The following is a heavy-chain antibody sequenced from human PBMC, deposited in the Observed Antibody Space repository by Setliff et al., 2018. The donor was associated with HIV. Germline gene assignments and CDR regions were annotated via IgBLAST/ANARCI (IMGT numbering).Heavy chain of an antibody. CDR2: IYTSGSI. Sequence: PSETLSLTCTVSGGSISSGSYFWTWIRQPAGKGLEWIGRIYTSGSIEYNPSLNSRVTMSVDTSKNQFYLQLTSVTAAATAVYYCARADSGYDLGELYYFDSWGQGTLVTVSS. D-gene: IGHD5-12*01. CDR3: ARADSGYDLGELYYFDS. V-gene: IGHV4-61*02. J-gene: IGHJ4*02. CDR1: GGSISSGSYF.